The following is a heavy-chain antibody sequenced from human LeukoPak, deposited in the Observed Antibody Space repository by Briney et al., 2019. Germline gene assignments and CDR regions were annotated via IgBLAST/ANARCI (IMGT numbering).Heavy chain of an antibody. J-gene: IGHJ5*02. CDR1: GFTISYNY. CDR3: ARDIPVDSRSSVPKPVRDS. V-gene: IGHV3-53*04. D-gene: IGHD6-6*01. Sequence: GGSLRLSCAASGFTISYNYMSWVSQAPGKGLQWVSVIYSNTSAYYADSVKGRFTISRHNSKNTLYLQMTSLRAEDTAVYYCARDIPVDSRSSVPKPVRDSWSQGTLVTVSS. CDR2: IYSNTSA.